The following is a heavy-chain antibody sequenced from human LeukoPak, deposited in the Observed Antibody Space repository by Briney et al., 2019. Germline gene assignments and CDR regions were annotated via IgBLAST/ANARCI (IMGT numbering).Heavy chain of an antibody. D-gene: IGHD6-13*01. CDR1: GVSISSSYSY. CDR2: IYYSGST. J-gene: IGHJ5*02. Sequence: PWETLSLTCTVSGVSISSSYSYWGWIRQPPGKGLEWIGSIYYSGSTYYNPSLKSRVTISVDTSKNQFSLKLSSVTAADTAVYYCARGDQEPRIAAGPRWFDPWGQGTLVTVSS. V-gene: IGHV4-39*01. CDR3: ARGDQEPRIAAGPRWFDP.